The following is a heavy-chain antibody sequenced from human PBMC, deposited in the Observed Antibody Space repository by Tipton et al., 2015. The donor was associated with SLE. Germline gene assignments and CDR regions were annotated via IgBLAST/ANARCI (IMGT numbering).Heavy chain of an antibody. J-gene: IGHJ1*01. CDR1: GGSISSYY. CDR3: ARHGGTTVATIAEYFQH. CDR2: IYYSGST. Sequence: TLSLTCTVSGGSISSYYWGWIRQPPGKGLEWIGSIYYSGSTYYTPSPKRRVTISVDTSKNQFSLKLSSVTAADTAVYYCARHGGTTVATIAEYFQHWGQGTLVTVSS. D-gene: IGHD4-17*01. V-gene: IGHV4-39*07.